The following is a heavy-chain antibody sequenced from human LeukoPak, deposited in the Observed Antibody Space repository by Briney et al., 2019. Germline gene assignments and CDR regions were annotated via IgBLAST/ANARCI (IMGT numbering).Heavy chain of an antibody. Sequence: ASVKVSCKGSGYTFTGYYMHWVRQAPGQGLEWMGRINPNSGGTNYAQKFQGRVTMTRDTSISTAYMELSRLRSDDTAVYYCASFVDTAMADAFDIWGQGTMVTVSS. CDR1: GYTFTGYY. J-gene: IGHJ3*02. CDR3: ASFVDTAMADAFDI. V-gene: IGHV1-2*06. D-gene: IGHD5-18*01. CDR2: INPNSGGT.